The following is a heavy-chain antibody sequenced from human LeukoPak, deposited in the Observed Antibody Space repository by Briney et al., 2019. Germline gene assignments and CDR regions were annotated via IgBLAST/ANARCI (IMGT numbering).Heavy chain of an antibody. CDR3: ARDWVFGVVIITSYGMDV. CDR2: INPSGGST. CDR1: GYTVTSYY. J-gene: IGHJ6*02. Sequence: AASVKVPCKASGYTVTSYYMHWVRQAPGQGLEWMGIINPSGGSTSYAQKFQGRVTMTRDTSTSTVYMELSSLRSEDTAVYYCARDWVFGVVIITSYGMDVWGQGTTVTVSS. D-gene: IGHD3-3*01. V-gene: IGHV1-46*01.